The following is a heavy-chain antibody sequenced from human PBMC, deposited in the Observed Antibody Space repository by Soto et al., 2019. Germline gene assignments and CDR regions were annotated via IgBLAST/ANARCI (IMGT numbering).Heavy chain of an antibody. CDR1: GGSISSGGYY. CDR3: ARGYCSSTSCYTPLSYYYYGMDV. V-gene: IGHV4-31*03. J-gene: IGHJ6*02. CDR2: IYYSGST. D-gene: IGHD2-2*02. Sequence: SETLSLTCTVSGGSISSGGYYWSWIRQHPGKGLEWIGYIYYSGSTYYNPSLKSRVTISVDTSKNQFSLKLSSVTAADTAVYCCARGYCSSTSCYTPLSYYYYGMDVWGQGTTVTVSS.